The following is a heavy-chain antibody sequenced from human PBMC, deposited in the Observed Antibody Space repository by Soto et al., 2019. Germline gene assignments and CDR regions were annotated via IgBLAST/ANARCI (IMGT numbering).Heavy chain of an antibody. Sequence: SETLSLTCTVSGGSISSSSYYWGWIRQPPGKGLEWFGSIYYSGSTYYNPSLKSRVTISVDTSKNQFSLKLSSVTAADTAVYYCARQVVAYCSGGSCYSPNRLWFDPWGQGTLATV. CDR2: IYYSGST. CDR3: ARQVVAYCSGGSCYSPNRLWFDP. D-gene: IGHD2-15*01. J-gene: IGHJ5*02. V-gene: IGHV4-39*01. CDR1: GGSISSSSYY.